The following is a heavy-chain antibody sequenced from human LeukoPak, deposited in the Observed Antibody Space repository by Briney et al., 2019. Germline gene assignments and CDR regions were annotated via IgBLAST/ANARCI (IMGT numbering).Heavy chain of an antibody. J-gene: IGHJ4*02. CDR1: GFTFNSYW. V-gene: IGHV3-74*01. CDR2: MSSDGTIT. CDR3: ASRGYLNY. Sequence: GGSLRLSCVASGFTFNSYWMNWVRQAPGKGLVWVSHMSSDGTITSYADSVKGRFTISRDNAKNTLFLQMNSLRAEDTGVYYCASRGYLNYWGQGTLVTVSS.